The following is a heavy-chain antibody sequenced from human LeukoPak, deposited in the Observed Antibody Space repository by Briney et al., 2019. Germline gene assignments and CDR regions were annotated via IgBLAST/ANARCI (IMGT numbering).Heavy chain of an antibody. J-gene: IGHJ4*02. CDR2: IDYSGST. CDR3: ARASVEVAGTWDFDY. CDR1: GGYISNHF. Sequence: SETLSLTCTVSGGYISNHFWSWIRQPPGKGLEWIGHIDYSGSTNYNPSLRSRVTISVDTPKNQFSLNLRSVTAADTAVYYCARASVEVAGTWDFDYWGQGTLVTVSS. V-gene: IGHV4-59*11. D-gene: IGHD6-19*01.